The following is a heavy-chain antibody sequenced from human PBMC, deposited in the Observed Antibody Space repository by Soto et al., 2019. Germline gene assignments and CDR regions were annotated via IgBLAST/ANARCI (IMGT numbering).Heavy chain of an antibody. J-gene: IGHJ3*01. Sequence: GASVKVSCKASGYTFTSYYMHWVRQAPGQGLEWMGIINPSGGSTSYAQKFQGRVTMTRDTSTSTVYMELSSLRSEDTAVYYCARGKRGGYDPNDAFDYWGQGTMVTVSS. CDR1: GYTFTSYY. CDR3: ARGKRGGYDPNDAFDY. D-gene: IGHD5-12*01. V-gene: IGHV1-46*03. CDR2: INPSGGST.